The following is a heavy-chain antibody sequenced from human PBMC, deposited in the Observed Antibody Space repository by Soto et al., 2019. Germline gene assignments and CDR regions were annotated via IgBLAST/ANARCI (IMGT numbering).Heavy chain of an antibody. CDR3: ARDRRSCSGGSCYSEPGFGYYYYGMDV. Sequence: PGGSLRLSCAASGFTVSSNYMSWVRQAPGKGLEWVSVIYSGGSTYYADSVKGRFTISRDNSKNTLYLQMNSLRAEDTAVYYCARDRRSCSGGSCYSEPGFGYYYYGMDVWGQGTTVTVSS. D-gene: IGHD2-15*01. J-gene: IGHJ6*02. CDR2: IYSGGST. CDR1: GFTVSSNY. V-gene: IGHV3-66*01.